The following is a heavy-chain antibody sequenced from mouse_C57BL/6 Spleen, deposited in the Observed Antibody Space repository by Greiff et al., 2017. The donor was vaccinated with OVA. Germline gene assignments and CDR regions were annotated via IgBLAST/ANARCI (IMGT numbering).Heavy chain of an antibody. V-gene: IGHV1-81*01. Sequence: QVQLKESGAELARPGASVKLSCKASGYTFTSYGISWVKQRTGQGLEWIGEIYPRSGNTYYNEKFKGKATLTADKSSSTAYMELRSLTSEDSAVYFCARIYYDPYYYAMDYWGQGTSVTVSS. CDR2: IYPRSGNT. J-gene: IGHJ4*01. D-gene: IGHD2-4*01. CDR1: GYTFTSYG. CDR3: ARIYYDPYYYAMDY.